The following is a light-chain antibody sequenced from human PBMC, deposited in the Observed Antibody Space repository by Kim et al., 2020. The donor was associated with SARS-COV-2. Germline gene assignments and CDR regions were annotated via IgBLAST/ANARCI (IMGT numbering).Light chain of an antibody. CDR1: KLGDKY. CDR3: QAWDSRTWV. CDR2: QDN. Sequence: SYELTQPPSVSVSPGQTASITCSGDKLGDKYACXYQQKPGQSPLLVIYQDNKRPSGIPERFSGSNSGNTATLTISGTQAVDEADYYSQAWDSRTWVFGGG. V-gene: IGLV3-1*01. J-gene: IGLJ3*02.